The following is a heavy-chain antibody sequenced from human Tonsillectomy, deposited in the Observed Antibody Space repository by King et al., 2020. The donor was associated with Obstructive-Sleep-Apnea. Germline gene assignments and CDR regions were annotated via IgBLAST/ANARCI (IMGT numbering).Heavy chain of an antibody. J-gene: IGHJ4*02. CDR3: TTDPYPRITMIVVVLDY. D-gene: IGHD3-22*01. V-gene: IGHV3-15*01. Sequence: VQLVESGGGLVKPGGSLRLSCAASGFTFSNAWMSWVRQATGKGLEWVGRIKSKTDGGTTDYAAPVKGRFTISRDDSKNTLYLQMNSLKTEDTAVYYCTTDPYPRITMIVVVLDYWGQGTLVTVSS. CDR1: GFTFSNAW. CDR2: IKSKTDGGTT.